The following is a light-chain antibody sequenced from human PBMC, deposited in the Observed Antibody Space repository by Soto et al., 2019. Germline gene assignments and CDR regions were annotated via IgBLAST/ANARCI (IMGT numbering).Light chain of an antibody. V-gene: IGKV3-15*01. CDR2: GAS. J-gene: IGKJ2*01. Sequence: DIVMTQSPGTLSVSPGERATLSCRASQSISGNLAWYQQKPGQAPRLLIYGASTRATGIPARFSGSGSGTEFTLTISSLQSEDFAVYYCQQYDNWPPDTFGQGTKLEIK. CDR3: QQYDNWPPDT. CDR1: QSISGN.